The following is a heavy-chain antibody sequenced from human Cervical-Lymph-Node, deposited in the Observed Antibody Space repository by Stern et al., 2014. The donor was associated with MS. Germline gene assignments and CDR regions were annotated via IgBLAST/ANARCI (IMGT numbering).Heavy chain of an antibody. CDR2: ISPMFSTS. CDR3: AGPRYAF. Sequence: VQLVQSGPEVKKPGSSVKVSCKASGGSFINCAITWVRQAPGQGPEWMGDISPMFSTSNYAQKFQGRVTITADKSTTTAYMEVNSLTSEDTAVYYCAGPRYAFWGQGTLVIVSS. D-gene: IGHD2-2*01. CDR1: GGSFINCA. V-gene: IGHV1-69*06. J-gene: IGHJ4*02.